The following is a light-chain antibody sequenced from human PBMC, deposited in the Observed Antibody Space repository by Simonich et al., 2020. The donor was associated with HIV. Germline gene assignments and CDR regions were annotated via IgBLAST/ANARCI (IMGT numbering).Light chain of an antibody. Sequence: SYVLTQPPSVSVAPGKTARITCGGNNIGSKSVHGYQQKPGQAPVLVVYDDNDRPSGIPERFSGSNSGNTATLTISRVEAGDEADYYCQVWDSSSDHVVFGGGTKLTVL. V-gene: IGLV3-21*03. CDR1: NIGSKS. CDR3: QVWDSSSDHVV. J-gene: IGLJ2*01. CDR2: DDN.